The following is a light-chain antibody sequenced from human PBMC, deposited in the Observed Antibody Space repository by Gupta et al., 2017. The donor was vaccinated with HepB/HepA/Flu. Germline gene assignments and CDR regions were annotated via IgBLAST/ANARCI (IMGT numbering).Light chain of an antibody. V-gene: IGKV3D-15*01. CDR1: QNINTN. Sequence: EIVMTQSPVTLSVSPGERATLSCRASQNINTNVAWYQQKAGQAPRLLIFGSSTRATGIPARFSGSGSGTEFTLTISSRQSEDFAVYYCQKENNRPFTFGHGTXVDIK. J-gene: IGKJ3*01. CDR2: GSS. CDR3: QKENNRPFT.